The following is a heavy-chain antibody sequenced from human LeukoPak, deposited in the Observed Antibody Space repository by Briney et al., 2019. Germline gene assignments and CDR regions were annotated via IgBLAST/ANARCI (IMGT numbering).Heavy chain of an antibody. J-gene: IGHJ4*02. CDR2: IYDTGAT. Sequence: SETLSLTCTVPGGSISSYYSTWIRQPPGKGLNWIGYIYDTGATSYNPSLKSRVTISVDTSKNPFSLKVTSVTTADTAVYYCAKYGGSGWVIDNWGQGTLVTVSS. D-gene: IGHD6-19*01. CDR3: AKYGGSGWVIDN. CDR1: GGSISSYY. V-gene: IGHV4-59*08.